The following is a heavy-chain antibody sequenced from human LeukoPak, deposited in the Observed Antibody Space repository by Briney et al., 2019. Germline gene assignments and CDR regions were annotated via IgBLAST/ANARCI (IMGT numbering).Heavy chain of an antibody. Sequence: ASVKVSCKASGYSFTGYYMHWVRQAPGQGLEWMGWVNPNSGGTTYAQKFQGRVTMTRDTSISTAYMELSRLRSDDTAVYYCARGGHGCGQLLCNWFDPWGQGTLVTVSS. CDR2: VNPNSGGT. J-gene: IGHJ5*02. CDR1: GYSFTGYY. CDR3: ARGGHGCGQLLCNWFDP. D-gene: IGHD3-10*01. V-gene: IGHV1-2*02.